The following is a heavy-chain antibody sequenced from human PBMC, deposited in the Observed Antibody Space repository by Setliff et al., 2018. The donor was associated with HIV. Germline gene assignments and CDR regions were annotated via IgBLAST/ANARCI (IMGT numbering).Heavy chain of an antibody. J-gene: IGHJ6*03. D-gene: IGHD3-16*02. CDR1: GYRFTSFW. CDR3: ARYRIVKAYYYYMDV. V-gene: IGHV5-51*03. Sequence: PVESLQISCKGSGYRFTSFWIAWVRQMPGKGLEWMGIIYPGDSDTRYSPSFQGQVTISADKSISTAYLQWSSLKASDTAMYYCARYRIVKAYYYYMDVWGKGTTVTVSS. CDR2: IYPGDSDT.